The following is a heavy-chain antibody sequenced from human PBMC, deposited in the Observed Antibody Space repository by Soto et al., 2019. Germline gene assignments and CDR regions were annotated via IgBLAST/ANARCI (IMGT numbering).Heavy chain of an antibody. Sequence: EVQLVESGGGLVRPGGSLRLSCAASGFNFNNFEMSWVRQAPGKGLEWISYIGRRGDTIYYADYVTGRFTISRDNAKKSLYLQMNSLIAEDTAVYYCARVALEHYCGDFEYWGQGTLVTVSS. CDR2: IGRRGDTI. CDR1: GFNFNNFE. CDR3: ARVALEHYCGDFEY. V-gene: IGHV3-48*03. J-gene: IGHJ4*02. D-gene: IGHD3-3*01.